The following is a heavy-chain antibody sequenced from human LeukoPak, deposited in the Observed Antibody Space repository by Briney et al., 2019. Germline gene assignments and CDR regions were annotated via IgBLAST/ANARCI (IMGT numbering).Heavy chain of an antibody. CDR3: AKPPKPLNWDLSTFDY. CDR2: ISGSGGST. J-gene: IGHJ4*02. D-gene: IGHD7-27*01. Sequence: PGGSLRLPCAASGFTFSSYAMSWVRQAPGKGLEWVSAISGSGGSTYYADSVKGRYTISRDNSKNTLYLQMNSLRAEDTAVYYCAKPPKPLNWDLSTFDYWGQGTLVTVSS. V-gene: IGHV3-23*01. CDR1: GFTFSSYA.